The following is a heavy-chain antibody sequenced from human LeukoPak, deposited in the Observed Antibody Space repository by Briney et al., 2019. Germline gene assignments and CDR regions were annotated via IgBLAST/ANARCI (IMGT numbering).Heavy chain of an antibody. V-gene: IGHV4-59*01. CDR1: GGSISSYY. J-gene: IGHJ5*02. CDR2: IYYSGST. D-gene: IGHD3-10*01. Sequence: SETLSLTCTVSGGSISSYYWSWIRQPPGKGLEWIGYIYYSGSTNYNPSLKSRVTISVDTSKNQFSLKLSSVTAADTAVYHCAGGGSGSYYKSLYNWFDPWAREPWSPSPQ. CDR3: AGGGSGSYYKSLYNWFDP.